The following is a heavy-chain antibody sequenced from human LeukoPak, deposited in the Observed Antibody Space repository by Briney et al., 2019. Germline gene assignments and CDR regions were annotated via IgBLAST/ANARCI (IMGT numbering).Heavy chain of an antibody. Sequence: SETLSLTCAVYGGSFSGYYWSWIRQPPGKGLEWIGEINHSGSTNYNPSLKSRVTISVDTSKNQFSLKLSSVTAADTAVYYCARGFAMPVPPDDYGMDVWGQGTTVTVSS. CDR3: ARGFAMPVPPDDYGMDV. CDR2: INHSGST. V-gene: IGHV4-34*01. J-gene: IGHJ6*02. CDR1: GGSFSGYY. D-gene: IGHD2-2*01.